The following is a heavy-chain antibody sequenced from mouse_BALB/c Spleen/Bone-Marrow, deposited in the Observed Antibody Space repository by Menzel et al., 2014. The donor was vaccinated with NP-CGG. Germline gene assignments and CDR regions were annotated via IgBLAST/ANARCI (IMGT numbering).Heavy chain of an antibody. CDR3: ARDRGHYFDY. Sequence: QSGPGLVKPSQSPSLTCSVTGYSITSGYYWNWIRQFPGNKLEWMGYKSYDGSNNYNPSLKNRMSITRDTSKNQFFLKLNSVTTEDTGTYYCARDRGHYFDYWGQGTTLTVSS. CDR2: KSYDGSN. CDR1: GYSITSGYY. D-gene: IGHD3-1*01. V-gene: IGHV3-6*02. J-gene: IGHJ2*01.